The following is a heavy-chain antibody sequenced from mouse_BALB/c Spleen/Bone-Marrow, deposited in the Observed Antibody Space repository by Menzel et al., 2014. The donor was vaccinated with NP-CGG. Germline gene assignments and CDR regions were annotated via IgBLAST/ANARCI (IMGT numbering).Heavy chain of an antibody. CDR1: GFSLXSYG. D-gene: IGHD2-1*01. CDR3: ARSPQRTTMIGY. V-gene: IGHV2-9*02. J-gene: IGHJ2*01. Sequence: VKLMESGPGLVVPSQSLSITCTVSGFSLXSYGVHWVRQPPGKGLEWLGVIWAGGSTNYNSAPMSRLSISKDNSKSQVFLKMNSLQTDDTAMYYCARSPQRTTMIGYWGQGTTLTVSS. CDR2: IWAGGST.